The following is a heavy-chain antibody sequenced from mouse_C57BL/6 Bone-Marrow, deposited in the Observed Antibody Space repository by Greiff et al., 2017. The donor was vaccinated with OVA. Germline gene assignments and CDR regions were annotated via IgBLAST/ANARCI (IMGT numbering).Heavy chain of an antibody. D-gene: IGHD1-1*01. J-gene: IGHJ2*01. Sequence: QVQLQQSGAELARPGASVKLSCKASGYTFTSYGISWVKQRTGQGLEWVGEIYPRSGNTYYNEKFKGKATLTADKSSSTAYMKLRILTSEDSAVYFCARDYYGSFDYWGQGTTLTVSS. CDR2: IYPRSGNT. CDR3: ARDYYGSFDY. V-gene: IGHV1-81*01. CDR1: GYTFTSYG.